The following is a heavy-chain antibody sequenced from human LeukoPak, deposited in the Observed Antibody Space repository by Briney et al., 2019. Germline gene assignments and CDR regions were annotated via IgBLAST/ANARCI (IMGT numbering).Heavy chain of an antibody. V-gene: IGHV3-33*01. Sequence: GGSLRLSCAASGFIFSNYGMHWVRQAPGKRLEWVAVIWNDGSETFHADSVKGRFRIARDNSKNTLYLQMNSLRAEDTAVYFCARDMGRAWYGLPDYWGQGTLVTVSS. CDR3: ARDMGRAWYGLPDY. CDR1: GFIFSNYG. J-gene: IGHJ4*02. CDR2: IWNDGSET. D-gene: IGHD6-13*01.